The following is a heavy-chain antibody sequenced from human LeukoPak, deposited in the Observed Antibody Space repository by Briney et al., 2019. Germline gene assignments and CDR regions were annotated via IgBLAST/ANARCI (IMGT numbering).Heavy chain of an antibody. D-gene: IGHD2-2*01. J-gene: IGHJ6*02. CDR3: AREKVVPAATIYYYYGMDV. Sequence: GGSLRLSCAASGFTFSSYATHWVRQAPGKGLEWVAVISYDGSNKYYADSVKGRFTISRDNAKNSLYLQMNSLRAEDTAVYYCAREKVVPAATIYYYYGMDVWGQGTTVTVSS. CDR1: GFTFSSYA. CDR2: ISYDGSNK. V-gene: IGHV3-30-3*01.